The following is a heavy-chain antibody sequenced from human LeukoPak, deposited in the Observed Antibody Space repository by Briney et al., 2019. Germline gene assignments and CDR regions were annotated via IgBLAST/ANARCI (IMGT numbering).Heavy chain of an antibody. V-gene: IGHV1-2*06. Sequence: ASVXXSCKTSGYTFTGYYMHWVRQAPGQGLEWMGRINPSSGGTNYAQKFQGRVTMTRDTSTSTVYMELSSLRSEDTAVYYCARDRGRDGYNYRYYFDYWGQGTLVTVSS. CDR1: GYTFTGYY. J-gene: IGHJ4*02. CDR2: INPSSGGT. CDR3: ARDRGRDGYNYRYYFDY. D-gene: IGHD5-24*01.